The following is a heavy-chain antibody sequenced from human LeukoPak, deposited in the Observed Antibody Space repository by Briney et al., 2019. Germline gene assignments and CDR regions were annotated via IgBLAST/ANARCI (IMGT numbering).Heavy chain of an antibody. Sequence: PGGSLRLSCAASGFTFSGSVMHWVRQASGKGLEWVGRITSKPNSYATVYAASVKGRFTISSDDSKSTAYLQMNSLKIEDTAVYYCTGGSGWYSPDYWGQGTLVTVSS. CDR3: TGGSGWYSPDY. D-gene: IGHD6-19*01. CDR2: ITSKPNSYAT. CDR1: GFTFSGSV. J-gene: IGHJ4*02. V-gene: IGHV3-73*01.